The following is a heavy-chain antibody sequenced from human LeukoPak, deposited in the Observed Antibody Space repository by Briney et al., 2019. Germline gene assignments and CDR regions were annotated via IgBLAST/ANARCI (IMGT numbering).Heavy chain of an antibody. V-gene: IGHV3-30*18. CDR1: GFTFSSYG. J-gene: IGHJ6*02. CDR2: ISYDGSNK. Sequence: GGSLRLSCAASGFTFSSYGMHWVRQAPGKGLGWVAVISYDGSNKYYADSVKGRFTISRDNSKNTLYLQMNSLRAEDTAVYYCAKDRGSGSGSYYGMDVWGQGTTVTVSS. D-gene: IGHD3-10*01. CDR3: AKDRGSGSGSYYGMDV.